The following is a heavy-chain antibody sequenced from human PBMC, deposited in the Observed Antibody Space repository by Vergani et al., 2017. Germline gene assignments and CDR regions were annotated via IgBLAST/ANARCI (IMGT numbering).Heavy chain of an antibody. CDR3: ARASCYSPAFDI. D-gene: IGHD3-22*01. J-gene: IGHJ3*02. CDR1: GGSISSYY. Sequence: QVQLQESGPGLVKPSETLSLTCTVSGGSISSYYWSWIRQPPGKGLEWIGYIYYSGSTNYNPSLKSRVTISVDTSKNQFSLKLSSVTAADTAVYYCARASCYSPAFDIWGQGTMVTVSS. V-gene: IGHV4-59*01. CDR2: IYYSGST.